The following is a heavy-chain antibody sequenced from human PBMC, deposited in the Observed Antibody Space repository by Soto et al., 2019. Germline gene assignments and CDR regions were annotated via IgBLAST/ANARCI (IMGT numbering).Heavy chain of an antibody. V-gene: IGHV3-21*01. CDR2: ISSSSSYI. J-gene: IGHJ4*02. Sequence: GGPNRVSCRASGLTFSSYAMSWVRQTPGKGLEWVSSISSSSSYIYYADSVKGRFTISRDNAKNSLYLQMNSLRAEDTAVYYCARGVPYAPVDYWGQGTLVTVSS. CDR3: ARGVPYAPVDY. D-gene: IGHD4-17*01. CDR1: GLTFSSYA.